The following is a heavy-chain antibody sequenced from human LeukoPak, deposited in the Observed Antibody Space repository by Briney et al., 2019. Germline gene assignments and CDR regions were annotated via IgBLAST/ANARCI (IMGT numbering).Heavy chain of an antibody. CDR2: ISAYNGNT. D-gene: IGHD5-18*01. CDR3: ARLERTGYKARAMDY. J-gene: IGHJ4*02. V-gene: IGHV1-18*04. CDR1: GYTFTSYG. Sequence: ASVKVSCKASGYTFTSYGISWVRQAPGQGLEWMGWISAYNGNTNYAQKLQGRVTMTTDTSTSTAYMELRSLRSGDTAVYYCARLERTGYKARAMDYWGQGTLVTVSS.